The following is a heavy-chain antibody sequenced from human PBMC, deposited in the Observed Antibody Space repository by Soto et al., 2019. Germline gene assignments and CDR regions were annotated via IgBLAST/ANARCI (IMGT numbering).Heavy chain of an antibody. CDR1: GFTFSSYA. V-gene: IGHV3-30-3*01. CDR3: ARGSNYYDSSGYYLGGGDY. Sequence: GGSLRLSCAASGFTFSSYAMHWVRQAPGKGLEWVAVISYDGSNKYYADSVKGRFTISRDNSKNTLYLQMNSLRAEDTAVYYCARGSNYYDSSGYYLGGGDYWGQGTLVTVSS. CDR2: ISYDGSNK. D-gene: IGHD3-22*01. J-gene: IGHJ4*02.